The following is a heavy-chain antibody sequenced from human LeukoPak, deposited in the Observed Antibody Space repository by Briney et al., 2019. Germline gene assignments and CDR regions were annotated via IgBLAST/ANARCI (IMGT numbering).Heavy chain of an antibody. CDR3: AIRGYSYGLDY. D-gene: IGHD5-18*01. CDR2: IYYSGST. CDR1: GGSISSSGYY. V-gene: IGHV4-39*01. Sequence: SETLSLTCTVSGGSISSSGYYWGWIRQPPGKGLEWIGSIYYSGSTYYNPSLKSRVTISVDTSKNQFSLKLSSVTAADTAVYYCAIRGYSYGLDYWGQGTLVTVSS. J-gene: IGHJ4*02.